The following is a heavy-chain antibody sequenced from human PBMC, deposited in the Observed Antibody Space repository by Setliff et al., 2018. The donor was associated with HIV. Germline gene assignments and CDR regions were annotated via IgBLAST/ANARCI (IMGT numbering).Heavy chain of an antibody. Sequence: PSETLSLTCTVSGGSISSSSYYWGWVRQPPGKGLEWIGSMYYSGSTYYTPSLKSRITISLDTSKNQFSLRMRSVTAADTAVYYRARVFVDTAVLRVLEYYFDSWGQGTLVTVSS. CDR3: ARVFVDTAVLRVLEYYFDS. J-gene: IGHJ4*02. V-gene: IGHV4-39*07. CDR1: GGSISSSSYY. CDR2: MYYSGST. D-gene: IGHD5-18*01.